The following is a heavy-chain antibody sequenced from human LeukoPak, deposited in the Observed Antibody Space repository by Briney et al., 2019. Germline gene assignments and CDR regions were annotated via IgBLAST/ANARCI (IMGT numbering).Heavy chain of an antibody. CDR2: IRNKAYGGTT. Sequence: GGSLRLSCTGSGFTFGDDAMSWVRQAPGKGLEWVGFIRNKAYGGTTEYAASVKGRFTISRDDSRRIAYLQMNSLKAEYTAVYYCARAPSYYYFMDVWGKGTTVTVSS. V-gene: IGHV3-49*04. CDR3: ARAPSYYYFMDV. CDR1: GFTFGDDA. J-gene: IGHJ6*03.